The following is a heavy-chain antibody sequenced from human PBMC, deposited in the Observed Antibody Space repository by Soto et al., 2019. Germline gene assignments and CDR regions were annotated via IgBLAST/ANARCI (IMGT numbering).Heavy chain of an antibody. Sequence: GSLRLSCAASGFTFRSYAIHWVRQAPGKGLEWVAVISRDGTNKYYVDSVKGRFTISRDNSKDTVYLQMNSLRDEDSAMFYCARSRSGAVADSFDFWGQGTLVTVSS. D-gene: IGHD3-10*01. CDR3: ARSRSGAVADSFDF. V-gene: IGHV3-30*04. CDR2: ISRDGTNK. J-gene: IGHJ4*02. CDR1: GFTFRSYA.